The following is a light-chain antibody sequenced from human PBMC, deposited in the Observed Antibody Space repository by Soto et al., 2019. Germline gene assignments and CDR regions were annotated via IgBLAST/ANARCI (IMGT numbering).Light chain of an antibody. CDR1: QGISNY. CDR2: AAS. J-gene: IGKJ1*01. V-gene: IGKV1-27*01. Sequence: DIQMTQYPSSLSASVGYRVTITCRASQGISNYLAWYQQKPGKVPKLLIYAASTLQSGCPSRFSGSGSGTDFTLTISGLQPEDVATYYSQKFQAFGQWTKVDIK. CDR3: QKFQA.